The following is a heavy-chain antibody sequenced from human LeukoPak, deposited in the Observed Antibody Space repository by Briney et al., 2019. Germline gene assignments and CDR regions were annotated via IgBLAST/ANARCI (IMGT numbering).Heavy chain of an antibody. D-gene: IGHD6-13*01. J-gene: IGHJ3*02. CDR2: IYYSGST. CDR1: GGSISSYY. Sequence: SETLSLTCTVSGGSISSYYWSWIRQPPGKGLEWIGYIYYSGSTNYNPSLKSRVTISVDTSKNQFSLKLSSVTAADTAVYHCAGPGIAAAGLSDAFDIWGQGTMVTVSS. CDR3: AGPGIAAAGLSDAFDI. V-gene: IGHV4-59*12.